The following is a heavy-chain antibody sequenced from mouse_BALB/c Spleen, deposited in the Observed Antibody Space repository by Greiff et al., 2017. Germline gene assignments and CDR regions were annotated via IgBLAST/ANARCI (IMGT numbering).Heavy chain of an antibody. CDR2: IYPGSGST. D-gene: IGHD1-2*01. CDR3: TPTASYYAMDY. V-gene: IGHV1S22*01. Sequence: LQQPGSELVRPGASVKLSCKASGYTFTSYWMHWVKQRPGQGLEWIGNIYPGSGSTNYDEKFKSKATLTVDTSSSTAYMQLSSLTSEDSAVYYCTPTASYYAMDYWGQGTSVTVAS. CDR1: GYTFTSYW. J-gene: IGHJ4*01.